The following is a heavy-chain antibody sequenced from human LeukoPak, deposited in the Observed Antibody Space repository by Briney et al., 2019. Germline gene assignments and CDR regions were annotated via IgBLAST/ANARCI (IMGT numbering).Heavy chain of an antibody. V-gene: IGHV3-23*01. CDR1: GFTFSSYA. CDR3: ARDRGYDSSGLIDY. CDR2: ISGSGGST. D-gene: IGHD3-22*01. Sequence: GGSLRLSCAASGFTFSSYAMSWVRQAPGKGLEWVSAISGSGGSTYYADSVKGRFTISRDNAKNSLYLQMNSLRAEDTAVYYCARDRGYDSSGLIDYWGQGTLVTVSS. J-gene: IGHJ4*02.